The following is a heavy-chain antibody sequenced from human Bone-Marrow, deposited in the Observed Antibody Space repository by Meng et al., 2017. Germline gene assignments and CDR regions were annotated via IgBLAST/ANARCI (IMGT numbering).Heavy chain of an antibody. Sequence: ASVKVSCKASGYTFTGYYMHWVRQAPGQGLEWMGWINPNSGGTNYAQKFQGRVTMTRETSISTAYMELSRLRSDDTAVYYCAVRPLVGPTAEVDYWGQGTLVTVSS. CDR2: INPNSGGT. J-gene: IGHJ4*02. D-gene: IGHD1-26*01. V-gene: IGHV1-2*02. CDR1: GYTFTGYY. CDR3: AVRPLVGPTAEVDY.